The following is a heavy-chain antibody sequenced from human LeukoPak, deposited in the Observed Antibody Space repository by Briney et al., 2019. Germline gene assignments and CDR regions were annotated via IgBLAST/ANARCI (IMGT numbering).Heavy chain of an antibody. CDR2: ITDNGINT. CDR1: GFTFNSYA. Sequence: PGGSLRLSCAAYGFTFNSYAMAWVRQPPEKGLEWVSSITDNGINTYYADSVKGRFTISRDNSKNTLYLQMNSLRAEDTAVYYCAKGLRGNYDYWGQGTLVTVSS. V-gene: IGHV3-23*01. D-gene: IGHD1-26*01. CDR3: AKGLRGNYDY. J-gene: IGHJ4*02.